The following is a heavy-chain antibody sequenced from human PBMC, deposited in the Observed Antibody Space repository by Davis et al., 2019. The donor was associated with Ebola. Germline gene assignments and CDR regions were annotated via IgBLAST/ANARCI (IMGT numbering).Heavy chain of an antibody. Sequence: PGGSLRLSCAASGFTFSSYAMSWVRQAPGKGLEWVSAISGSGGSTYYADSVKGRFTISRDNSKNTLYLQMNSLTAEDTAVYYCAKHMVLSGSYRDYWGQGTLVTVSS. J-gene: IGHJ4*02. CDR1: GFTFSSYA. CDR2: ISGSGGST. V-gene: IGHV3-23*01. D-gene: IGHD1-26*01. CDR3: AKHMVLSGSYRDY.